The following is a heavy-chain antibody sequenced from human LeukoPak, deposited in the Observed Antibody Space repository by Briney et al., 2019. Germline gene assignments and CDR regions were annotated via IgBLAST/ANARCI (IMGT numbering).Heavy chain of an antibody. Sequence: ASVKVSCKASGYTFTCYYMHWVRQAPGQGLEWMGWINPNSGGTNYAQKFQGRVTMTRDTSISTAYMELSRLRSDDTAVYYCARYSGSYQGSFDYWGQGTLVTVSS. CDR1: GYTFTCYY. CDR3: ARYSGSYQGSFDY. V-gene: IGHV1-2*02. D-gene: IGHD1-26*01. J-gene: IGHJ4*02. CDR2: INPNSGGT.